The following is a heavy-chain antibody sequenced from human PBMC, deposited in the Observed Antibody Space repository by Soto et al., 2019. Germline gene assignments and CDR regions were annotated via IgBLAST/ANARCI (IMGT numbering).Heavy chain of an antibody. CDR1: GYTFTSYG. J-gene: IGHJ5*02. CDR3: ARDQEYSTSGLYWFDL. Sequence: ASVKVSRKASGYTFTSYGITWVRQAPGQGLEWMGWISAYNGDTNYAPRLQGRVTMTTDTSTSTVYMELKSLKSDDTAVYYCARDQEYSTSGLYWFDLWGQGTLVTVSS. D-gene: IGHD6-6*01. CDR2: ISAYNGDT. V-gene: IGHV1-18*04.